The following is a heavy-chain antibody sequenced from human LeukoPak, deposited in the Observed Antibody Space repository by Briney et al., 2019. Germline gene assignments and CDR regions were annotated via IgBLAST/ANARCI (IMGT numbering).Heavy chain of an antibody. CDR1: GFTVSTDY. J-gene: IGHJ4*02. CDR3: ATPSGGY. V-gene: IGHV3-66*04. CDR2: IYSDGNT. D-gene: IGHD6-25*01. Sequence: GGSLRLSCAASGFTVSTDYMSWVRQAPGKGLEWVSVIYSDGNTYYADSVKGRFTIFRDNSRNTVYLQMNSLRAEDTAVYYCATPSGGYWGQGTLVTVSS.